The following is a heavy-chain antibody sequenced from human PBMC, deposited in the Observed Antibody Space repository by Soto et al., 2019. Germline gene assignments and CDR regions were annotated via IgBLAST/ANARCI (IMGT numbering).Heavy chain of an antibody. J-gene: IGHJ4*02. CDR2: IYPGDSDT. CDR1: GYSFTSYW. D-gene: IGHD4-4*01. Sequence: EVQLVQSGAEVKKPGESLKISCKGSGYSFTSYWIVWVRQMTGKGLERMGIIYPGDSDTRYSPSFQGQVTISADKSISTAYLQWSSLKDSDTAMYDCASPLSYGGNYEWPFDYWGQGTLVTVSA. CDR3: ASPLSYGGNYEWPFDY. V-gene: IGHV5-51*01.